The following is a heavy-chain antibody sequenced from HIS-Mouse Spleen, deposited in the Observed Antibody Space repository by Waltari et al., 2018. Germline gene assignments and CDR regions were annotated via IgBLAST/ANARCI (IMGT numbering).Heavy chain of an antibody. V-gene: IGHV1-18*01. CDR3: ARSESRFLEWLDWFDP. D-gene: IGHD3-3*01. J-gene: IGHJ5*02. Sequence: QVQLVQSGAEVKKPGASVKVSCKASGYTFTSYGISWVRQAPGQGLEWMGWISAYNGTTNYAQKLQGRVTMTTDTSTSTAYMELRSLRSDDTAVYYCARSESRFLEWLDWFDPWGQGTLVTVSS. CDR1: GYTFTSYG. CDR2: ISAYNGTT.